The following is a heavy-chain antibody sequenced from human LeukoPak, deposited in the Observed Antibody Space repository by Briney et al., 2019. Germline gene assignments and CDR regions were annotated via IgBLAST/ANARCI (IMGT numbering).Heavy chain of an antibody. CDR2: ISAYNANT. D-gene: IGHD3-10*01. V-gene: IGHV1-18*01. J-gene: IGHJ5*02. CDR3: ARDWVGYYGSGSGGDWFDP. Sequence: ASVKVSCKASGYTFTSYGISWVRQAPGQGLEWMGWISAYNANTNYAQKLQGRVTVTTDTSTSTAYMELRSLRSDDTAVYYCARDWVGYYGSGSGGDWFDPWGQGTLVTVSS. CDR1: GYTFTSYG.